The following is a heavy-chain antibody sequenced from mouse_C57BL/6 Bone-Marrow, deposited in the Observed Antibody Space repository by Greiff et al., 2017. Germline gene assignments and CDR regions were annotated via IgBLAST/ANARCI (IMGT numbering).Heavy chain of an antibody. V-gene: IGHV5-15*04. CDR1: GFTFSDYG. CDR3: ARRGLKAMDY. J-gene: IGHJ4*01. CDR2: ISNLAYSI. D-gene: IGHD3-1*01. Sequence: EVKLMESGGGLVQPGGSLKLSCAASGFTFSDYGMAWVRQAPRKGPEWVAFISNLAYSIYYADTVTGRFTIARENAKNTLYLEMSSLRSEDTAMYYCARRGLKAMDYWGQGTSVTVSS.